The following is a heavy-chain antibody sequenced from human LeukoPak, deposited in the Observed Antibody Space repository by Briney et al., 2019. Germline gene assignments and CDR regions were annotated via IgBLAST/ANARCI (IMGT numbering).Heavy chain of an antibody. Sequence: ASVKVSCKASGYTFTNYDINWVRRATGQGLEWMGWMNPNSGDADYAEKFKGRVTMTRDTSTSTAYMELTSLTSDDTAIFYCARTGMGGNVWIDSWGQGTLVTVSS. V-gene: IGHV1-8*01. J-gene: IGHJ5*01. D-gene: IGHD1-26*01. CDR3: ARTGMGGNVWIDS. CDR2: MNPNSGDA. CDR1: GYTFTNYD.